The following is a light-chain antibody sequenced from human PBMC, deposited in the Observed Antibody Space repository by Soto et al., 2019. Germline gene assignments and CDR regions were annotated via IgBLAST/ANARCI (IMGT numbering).Light chain of an antibody. CDR1: QSISTW. V-gene: IGKV1-5*01. J-gene: IGKJ4*01. CDR2: DAS. Sequence: DIQMTQSPATLSASVGYRVTITCRASQSISTWLAWYQQKPGKAPKLLIYDASSLESGVPSRFSGSGSGTEFTLTISSLQPDDFATYYCQQHNSDPLTFGGGTKVEIK. CDR3: QQHNSDPLT.